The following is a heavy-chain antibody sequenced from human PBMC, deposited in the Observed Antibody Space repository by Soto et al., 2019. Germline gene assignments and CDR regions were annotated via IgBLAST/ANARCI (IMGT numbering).Heavy chain of an antibody. CDR1: GGFI. Sequence: SETLSLTCTVSGGFIWGWIRQSPDKGLEWIGYIYNSGRYNYNPSLESRLTISIDTSKNQFSLRLASVTAADTAVYYCARTLPNRDLFDSWSQGTLVTVSS. J-gene: IGHJ4*02. CDR3: ARTLPNRDLFDS. V-gene: IGHV4-59*01. D-gene: IGHD7-27*01. CDR2: IYNSGRY.